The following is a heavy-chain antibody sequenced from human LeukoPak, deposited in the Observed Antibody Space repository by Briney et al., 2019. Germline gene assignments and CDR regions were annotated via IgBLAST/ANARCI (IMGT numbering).Heavy chain of an antibody. J-gene: IGHJ4*02. CDR3: ARDGLSGTCYDY. CDR2: ISSSSSYI. D-gene: IGHD2-15*01. V-gene: IGHV3-21*01. CDR1: GFTFSSYS. Sequence: GGSLRLSCAASGFTFSSYSMNWVRQAPGKGLEWVSSISSSSSYIYYADSVKGRFTIARDNAKNSLYLQMNSLRAEDTAVYYCARDGLSGTCYDYWGQGTLVTVSS.